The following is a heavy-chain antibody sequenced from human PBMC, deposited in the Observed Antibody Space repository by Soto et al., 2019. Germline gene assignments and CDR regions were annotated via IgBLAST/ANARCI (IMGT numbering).Heavy chain of an antibody. CDR1: GYTFTSYC. D-gene: IGHD3-10*01. J-gene: IGHJ6*02. CDR2: ISAYNGNT. CDR3: ARDGVPSYYYGSGAPGYYYYGMDV. Sequence: ASVKVSCKPSGYTFTSYCISWVRQAPGQGLEWMGWISAYNGNTNYAQKLQGRVTMTTDTSTSTAYMELRSLRSDDTAVYYCARDGVPSYYYGSGAPGYYYYGMDVWGQGTTVTVSS. V-gene: IGHV1-18*01.